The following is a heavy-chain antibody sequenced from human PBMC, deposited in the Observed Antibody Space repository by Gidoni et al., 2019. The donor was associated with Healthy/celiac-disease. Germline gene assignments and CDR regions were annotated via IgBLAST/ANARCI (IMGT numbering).Heavy chain of an antibody. V-gene: IGHV1-46*02. D-gene: IGHD2-21*02. Sequence: QVQLVQSGAEVKKPGASVKVSCKASGYTFNSYYMHWVRQAAGQGLEWMGIINPSGGSTSYAQKFQGRVTMTRDTSTSTVYMELSSLRSEDTAVDYGARTLVVTAIFSSGYWYFDLWGRGTLVTVSS. CDR2: INPSGGST. J-gene: IGHJ2*01. CDR1: GYTFNSYY. CDR3: ARTLVVTAIFSSGYWYFDL.